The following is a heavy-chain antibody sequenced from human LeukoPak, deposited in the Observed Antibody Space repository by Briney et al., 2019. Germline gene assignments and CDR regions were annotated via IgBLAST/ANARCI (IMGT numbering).Heavy chain of an antibody. CDR1: GGSISSGSYY. Sequence: SQTLSLTCTVSGGSISSGSYYWSWIRQPAEKGLEWIGRIYTSGSTNYNPSLKSRVTISVDTSKNQFSLKLSSVTAADTAVYYCARLNEQTSCFDYWGQGTLVTVSS. D-gene: IGHD2-2*01. CDR3: ARLNEQTSCFDY. V-gene: IGHV4-61*02. J-gene: IGHJ4*02. CDR2: IYTSGST.